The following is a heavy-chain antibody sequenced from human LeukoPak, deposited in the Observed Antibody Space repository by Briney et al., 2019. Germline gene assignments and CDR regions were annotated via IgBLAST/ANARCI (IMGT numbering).Heavy chain of an antibody. Sequence: PSENLSLTCSVSGSSFSGFYWTWIRPAPGKGLEWIGNIYNSESIEYNPSLKSRATISLDTSKNQFSLRLSSVTAADTAVYYCARDWWLGSPSLQGYFYGLDVWGHGTTVTVSS. CDR2: IYNSESI. J-gene: IGHJ6*02. CDR1: GSSFSGFY. V-gene: IGHV4-59*01. D-gene: IGHD2-2*01. CDR3: ARDWWLGSPSLQGYFYGLDV.